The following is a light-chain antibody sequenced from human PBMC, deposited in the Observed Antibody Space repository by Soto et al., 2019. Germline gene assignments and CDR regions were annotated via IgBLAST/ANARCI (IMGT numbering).Light chain of an antibody. Sequence: DIQMTQSPSSLSASVGDRVTITCQASQDISNYLNWYQQKPGKAPKLLIYDASNLETGVPSRFSGSGSGTDFTFTISSLQPEDIATYYCQQYDNLPFFGPGDQGGYQ. CDR2: DAS. J-gene: IGKJ3*01. CDR3: QQYDNLPF. V-gene: IGKV1-33*01. CDR1: QDISNY.